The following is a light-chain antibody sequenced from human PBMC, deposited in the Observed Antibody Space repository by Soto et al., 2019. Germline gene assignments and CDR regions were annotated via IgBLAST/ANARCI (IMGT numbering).Light chain of an antibody. Sequence: DIQMTQSPSSLSASVGARVTITCRASQSISSYLNWYQQKPGKASKLLISTASSLQSGVPSSFSGNGSGTDFTLTISSLQHEDLAPYYCQLSYSTPRTCGHGTKVEIK. CDR1: QSISSY. J-gene: IGKJ1*01. CDR2: TAS. CDR3: QLSYSTPRT. V-gene: IGKV1-39*01.